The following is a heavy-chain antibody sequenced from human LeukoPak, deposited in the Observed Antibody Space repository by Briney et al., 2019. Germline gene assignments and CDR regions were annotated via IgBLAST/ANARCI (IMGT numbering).Heavy chain of an antibody. CDR3: ARGAYYYDSSGYYYPDH. V-gene: IGHV1-69*13. CDR2: IIPIFGTA. Sequence: SVKVSCKASGGTFSSYAISWVRQAPGQGLEWMGGIIPIFGTANYAQKFQGRVTITADESTSTAYMELSSLRSEDTAVYYCARGAYYYDSSGYYYPDHWGQGTLVTVSS. J-gene: IGHJ4*02. CDR1: GGTFSSYA. D-gene: IGHD3-22*01.